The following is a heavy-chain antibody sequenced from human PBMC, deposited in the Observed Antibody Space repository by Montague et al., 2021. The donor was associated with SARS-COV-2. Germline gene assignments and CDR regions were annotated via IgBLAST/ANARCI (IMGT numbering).Heavy chain of an antibody. CDR3: ARHLRVGNRWNGFEADY. J-gene: IGHJ4*02. D-gene: IGHD1-1*01. V-gene: IGHV4-39*01. Sequence: SETLPLTCTVSGDSISSTDHYWAWMRQPPGKGLEWIASIFYSGSTYYNPSLKSRVTISVDTSKNPFSLQLNSVTPADTSVYCCARHLRVGNRWNGFEADYWGQGALVSVSS. CDR1: GDSISSTDHY. CDR2: IFYSGST.